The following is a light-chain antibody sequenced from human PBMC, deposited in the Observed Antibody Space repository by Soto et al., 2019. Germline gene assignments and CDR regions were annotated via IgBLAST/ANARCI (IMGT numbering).Light chain of an antibody. V-gene: IGKV1-5*03. J-gene: IGKJ1*01. CDR3: LQDYTYPWT. CDR1: QTISSW. Sequence: DIQMTQSPSTLSVSLGDRVTITCRASQTISSWLAWYQQQPGKVPKLLIYTASTLQSGVPSRFSGSGSGAEFTLTISSLQPEDFATYYCLQDYTYPWTFGQGTKVDIK. CDR2: TAS.